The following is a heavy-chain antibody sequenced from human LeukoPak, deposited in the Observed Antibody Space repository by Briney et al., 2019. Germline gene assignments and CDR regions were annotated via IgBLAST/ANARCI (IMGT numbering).Heavy chain of an antibody. CDR3: ARGSDYFDY. V-gene: IGHV4-31*11. J-gene: IGHJ4*02. CDR1: GGSISSADFY. Sequence: SETLSLTCAVSGGSISSADFYWSWSRQHPGKGLEWIGFIYYSGSAYYNPSLKSRVSISVDTSKNQFSLTLNSVTAADTAVHYCARGSDYFDYWGQGTLVTVSS. CDR2: IYYSGSA.